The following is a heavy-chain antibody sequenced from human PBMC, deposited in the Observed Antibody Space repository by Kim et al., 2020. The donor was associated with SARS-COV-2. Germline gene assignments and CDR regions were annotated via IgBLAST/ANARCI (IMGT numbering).Heavy chain of an antibody. CDR3: ARDYSSSPPKIYGMDV. CDR2: INHSGST. J-gene: IGHJ6*02. D-gene: IGHD6-6*01. CDR1: GGSFSGYY. V-gene: IGHV4-34*01. Sequence: SETLSLTCAVYGGSFSGYYWSWIRQPPGKGLEWIGEINHSGSTNYNPSLKSRVTISVDTSKNQFSLKLSSVTAADTAVYYCARDYSSSPPKIYGMDVWGQGTTVTVSS.